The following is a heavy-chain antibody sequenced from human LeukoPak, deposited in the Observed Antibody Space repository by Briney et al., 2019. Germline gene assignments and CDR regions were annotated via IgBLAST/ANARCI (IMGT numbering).Heavy chain of an antibody. V-gene: IGHV1-3*01. CDR1: GYTFTHYV. D-gene: IGHD2-21*01. CDR3: ARDDCGDTCYPGGY. CDR2: INAGNVDT. J-gene: IGHJ4*02. Sequence: GASVNVSCKASGYTFTHYVVHLVRQAPGQRPEWMGWINAGNVDTKYSQNFQGRVTITRDTSASTAYMELSSLTSEDTALYYCARDDCGDTCYPGGYWGQGTLVTVSS.